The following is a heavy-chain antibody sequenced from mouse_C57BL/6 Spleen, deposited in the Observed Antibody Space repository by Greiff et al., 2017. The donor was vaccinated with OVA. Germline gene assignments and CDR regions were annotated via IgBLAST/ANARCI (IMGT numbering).Heavy chain of an antibody. V-gene: IGHV1-42*01. J-gene: IGHJ2*01. CDR1: GYSFTGYY. CDR3: ARTGRRDYFDY. CDR2: INPSTGGT. D-gene: IGHD3-3*01. Sequence: VQLQQSGPELVKPGASVKISCKASGYSFTGYYMNWVKQSPEKSLEWIGEINPSTGGTTYNQKFKAKATLTVDKSSSTAYMQLKSLTSEDSAVYYCARTGRRDYFDYWGQGTTLTVSS.